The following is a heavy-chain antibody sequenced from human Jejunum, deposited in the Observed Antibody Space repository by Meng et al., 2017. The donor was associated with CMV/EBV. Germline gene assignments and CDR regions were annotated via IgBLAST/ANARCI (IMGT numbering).Heavy chain of an antibody. Sequence: SGASIYSGNYYWSWIRQHPVKGLEWIGYISEIGNSASPPSLYIRSLISMDTSQNQFSLILRSVTAADTAVYYRARRGPTYSSRYFDYWGLGTLVTVSS. CDR2: ISEIGNS. J-gene: IGHJ4*02. V-gene: IGHV4-30-4*08. CDR1: GASIYSGNYY. CDR3: ARRGPTYSSRYFDY. D-gene: IGHD3-22*01.